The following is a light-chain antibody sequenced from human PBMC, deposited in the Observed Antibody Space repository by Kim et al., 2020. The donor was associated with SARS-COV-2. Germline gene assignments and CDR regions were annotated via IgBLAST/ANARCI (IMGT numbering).Light chain of an antibody. Sequence: SYELTQPPSVSVSPGQTASITCSGYKLGDKSPYWYQQKPGQSPVLVIYHSTKRPSGISERFSGAISGNTATLIISGTQSMDEADYYCQAWDSNTAVFGTGTNVTVL. V-gene: IGLV3-1*01. J-gene: IGLJ1*01. CDR3: QAWDSNTAV. CDR1: KLGDKS. CDR2: HST.